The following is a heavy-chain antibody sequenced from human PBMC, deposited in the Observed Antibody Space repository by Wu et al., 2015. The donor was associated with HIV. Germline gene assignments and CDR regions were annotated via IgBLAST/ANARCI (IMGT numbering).Heavy chain of an antibody. CDR1: GYTFADYY. Sequence: QVKFVQSGTEVKKPGASVKVSCKASGYTFADYYIHWVRQAPGQRLEWMGWVNPSPYSGSTIYAQKFEGRVTMTRDTSISTAYLELTTLRPDDTAVYYCARDLRRSTAFDMWGQGTMVTVSS. J-gene: IGHJ3*02. CDR2: VNPSPYSGST. V-gene: IGHV1-2*02. CDR3: ARDLRRSTAFDM.